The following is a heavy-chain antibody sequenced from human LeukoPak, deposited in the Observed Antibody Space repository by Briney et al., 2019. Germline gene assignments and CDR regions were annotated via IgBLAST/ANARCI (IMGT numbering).Heavy chain of an antibody. CDR2: INPNSGGT. J-gene: IGHJ4*02. CDR3: ASLARHDYGTNSTQFDY. Sequence: ASVKVSCKASGYTFTGYHMHWVRQAPGQGLEWMGWINPNSGGTNYAQKFQGRVTMTRDTSISTAYMELSRLRSDDTAVYYCASLARHDYGTNSTQFDYWGQGTLVTVSS. V-gene: IGHV1-2*02. CDR1: GYTFTGYH. D-gene: IGHD4-23*01.